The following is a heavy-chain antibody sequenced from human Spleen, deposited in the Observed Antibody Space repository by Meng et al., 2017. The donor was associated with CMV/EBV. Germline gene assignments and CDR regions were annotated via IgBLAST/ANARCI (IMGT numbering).Heavy chain of an antibody. CDR3: ARGTEGGATSGVAY. CDR1: GFTFDDYG. D-gene: IGHD1-26*01. J-gene: IGHJ4*02. V-gene: IGHV3-20*03. CDR2: INWNGGST. Sequence: ASGFTFDDYGMSWVRQAPGKGLEWVSGINWNGGSTGYADSVKGRFTISRDNAKNSLYLQMNSLRAEDTALYYCARGTEGGATSGVAYWGQGTLVTVSS.